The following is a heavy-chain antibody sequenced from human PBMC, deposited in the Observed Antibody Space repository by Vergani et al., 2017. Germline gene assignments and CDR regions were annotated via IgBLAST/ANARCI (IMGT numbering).Heavy chain of an antibody. CDR1: GFSFNTYG. Sequence: QVQLVETGGGVVQPGGSLRLYCATSGFSFNTYGAHWVRQAPGKGLEWVAFIGYDGRIKYNVDSVKGRFTSSRDTSKNTVYLQMNSLKAEDRATYYCAREERSNTSPFVGDWGQGTLVTV. CDR3: AREERSNTSPFVGD. J-gene: IGHJ4*02. CDR2: IGYDGRIK. D-gene: IGHD2/OR15-2a*01. V-gene: IGHV3-30*02.